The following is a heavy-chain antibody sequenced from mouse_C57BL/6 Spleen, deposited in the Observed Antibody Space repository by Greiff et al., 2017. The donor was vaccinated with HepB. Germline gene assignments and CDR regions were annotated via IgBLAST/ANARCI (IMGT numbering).Heavy chain of an antibody. J-gene: IGHJ2*01. CDR1: GYTFTDYE. V-gene: IGHV1-15*01. CDR3: TRDHSGGLDY. CDR2: IDPETGGT. Sequence: VKLVESGAELVRPGASVTLSCKASGYTFTDYEMHWVKQTPVHGLEWIGAIDPETGGTAYNQKFKGKAILTADKSSSTAYMELRSLTSEDSAVYYCTRDHSGGLDYWGQGTTLTVSS. D-gene: IGHD1-3*01.